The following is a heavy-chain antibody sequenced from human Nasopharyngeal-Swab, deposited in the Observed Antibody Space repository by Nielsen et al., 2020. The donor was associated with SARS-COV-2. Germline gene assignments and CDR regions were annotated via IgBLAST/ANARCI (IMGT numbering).Heavy chain of an antibody. CDR1: GVIFSNYW. Sequence: GESLKISCVASGVIFSNYWMHWVRQAPGKGLVWVSRVNEDGSRTDYADSVRGRFTISRDNSKNTLYLQMSSLRAEDTAVYYCVKDRGIAVAGTLDLAFDIWGQGTMVTVSS. D-gene: IGHD6-19*01. V-gene: IGHV3-74*01. CDR2: VNEDGSRT. J-gene: IGHJ3*02. CDR3: VKDRGIAVAGTLDLAFDI.